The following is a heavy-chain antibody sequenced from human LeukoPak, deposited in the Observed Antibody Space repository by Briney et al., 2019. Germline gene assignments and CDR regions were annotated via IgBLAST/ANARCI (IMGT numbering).Heavy chain of an antibody. Sequence: SETLSLTCTVSGGSISSYYWSWIRQPAGKGLEWIGRIYTSGSTNYNPSLKSRVTISVDTSKNQFSLKLSSVTAADTAVYYCARVEWLRSGFYYYYYMDVWGRGTTVTISS. CDR2: IYTSGST. V-gene: IGHV4-4*07. D-gene: IGHD5-12*01. CDR1: GGSISSYY. J-gene: IGHJ6*03. CDR3: ARVEWLRSGFYYYYYMDV.